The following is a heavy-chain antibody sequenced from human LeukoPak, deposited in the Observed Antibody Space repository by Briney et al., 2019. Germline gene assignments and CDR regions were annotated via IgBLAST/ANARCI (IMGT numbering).Heavy chain of an antibody. J-gene: IGHJ6*03. CDR2: IFHSGST. Sequence: SETLSLTCTVSGDSISSSTNYWGWLRQPPGTGLEWLGSIFHSGSTFYNPTLKSRVTVSVDTSKNQFSLRLSSVTAADTAVYYCARDPGVYYGSGSSCYMDVWGKGTTATISS. V-gene: IGHV4-39*02. CDR3: ARDPGVYYGSGSSCYMDV. D-gene: IGHD3-10*01. CDR1: GDSISSSTNY.